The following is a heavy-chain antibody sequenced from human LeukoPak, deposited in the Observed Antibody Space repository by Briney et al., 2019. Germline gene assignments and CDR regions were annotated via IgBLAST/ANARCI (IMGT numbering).Heavy chain of an antibody. J-gene: IGHJ5*02. CDR3: ARGLEWLTRRHNWFDP. CDR1: GGTFSSYA. Sequence: SVKVSCKASGGTFSSYAISWVRQAPGQGLEWMGGIIPIFGTANYAQKFQGRVTITADKSTSTAYMELSSLRSEDTAVYYCARGLEWLTRRHNWFDPWGQGTLVTVSS. D-gene: IGHD3-3*01. V-gene: IGHV1-69*06. CDR2: IIPIFGTA.